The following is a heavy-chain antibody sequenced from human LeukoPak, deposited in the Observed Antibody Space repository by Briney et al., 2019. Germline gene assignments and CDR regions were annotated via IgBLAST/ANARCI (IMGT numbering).Heavy chain of an antibody. Sequence: GASVKVSCKASAYTFIDYYLNWVRQAPGQGLEWMGWINPNTGDTNYAPKFQGRVTMTRDTSTSTAYMELSRLRSDDTAVYYCARGDSGYDTHYWGQGTLVTVSS. D-gene: IGHD5-12*01. CDR3: ARGDSGYDTHY. V-gene: IGHV1-2*02. J-gene: IGHJ4*02. CDR1: AYTFIDYY. CDR2: INPNTGDT.